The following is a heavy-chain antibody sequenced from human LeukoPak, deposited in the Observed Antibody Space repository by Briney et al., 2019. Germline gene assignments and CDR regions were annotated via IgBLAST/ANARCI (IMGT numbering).Heavy chain of an antibody. J-gene: IGHJ4*02. CDR3: AREFGAYSSGWSEY. CDR2: IKQDGSEK. Sequence: GGSLRLSCAASGFTFSSYWMSWVRQAPGKGLEWVASIKQDGSEKYYVDSVKGRFTISRDNSKNTLYLQMNSLRAEDTAVYYCAREFGAYSSGWSEYWGQGTLVTVSS. CDR1: GFTFSSYW. D-gene: IGHD6-19*01. V-gene: IGHV3-7*05.